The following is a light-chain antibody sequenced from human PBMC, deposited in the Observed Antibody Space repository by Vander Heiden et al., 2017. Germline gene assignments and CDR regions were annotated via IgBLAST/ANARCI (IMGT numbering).Light chain of an antibody. CDR3: QQSDSTPPT. J-gene: IGKJ4*01. Sequence: DIQMTQFPSSLSASVGDRVTITCRASQSISSYLNWYQQKPGKAPKLLIYAASSLQSGVPSRFSGSGSGTDFTLTISSLQPEDFATYYCQQSDSTPPTFGGGTKVEIK. CDR1: QSISSY. CDR2: AAS. V-gene: IGKV1-39*01.